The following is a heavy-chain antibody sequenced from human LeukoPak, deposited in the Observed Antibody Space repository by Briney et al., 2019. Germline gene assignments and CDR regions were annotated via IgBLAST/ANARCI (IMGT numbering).Heavy chain of an antibody. V-gene: IGHV1-69*13. Sequence: SVKVSCKASGGAFSNFAINRVRQAPGQGPEWMGGVIPIFGRANYAQRFQGRVTITADESTSTVYMELSSLRSEDTAVYYCARASGDSSNYDFPKPYSYWGQGTLVTVSS. CDR2: VIPIFGRA. CDR1: GGAFSNFA. CDR3: ARASGDSSNYDFPKPYSY. D-gene: IGHD3-22*01. J-gene: IGHJ4*02.